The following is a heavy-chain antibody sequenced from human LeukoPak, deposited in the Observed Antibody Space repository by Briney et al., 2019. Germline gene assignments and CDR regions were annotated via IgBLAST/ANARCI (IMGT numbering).Heavy chain of an antibody. D-gene: IGHD3-10*01. CDR1: GGSVSSGDYY. J-gene: IGHJ4*02. CDR3: ARASMIRVPFDF. V-gene: IGHV4-30-4*01. CDR2: TYYTGST. Sequence: PSETLSLTCTVSGGSVSSGDYYWSWIRQPPGKGLELIGYTYYTGSTYYSPSLRSRVTISEDTSQNQFSLKLTSVTAADTAVYYCARASMIRVPFDFWGQGTLVTVSS.